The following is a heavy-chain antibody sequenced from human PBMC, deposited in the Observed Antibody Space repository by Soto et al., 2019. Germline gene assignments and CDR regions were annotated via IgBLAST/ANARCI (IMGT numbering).Heavy chain of an antibody. CDR3: ARDQTPTTMGY. D-gene: IGHD1-1*01. J-gene: IGHJ4*02. Sequence: EVQLVESGGGLVKPGGSLRLSCAASGFTFSSYSMNWVRQAPGKGLEWVSSISSSSSYIYYADSVKGRFTITRDNAKNSLYLQMNSLRAEDTAVYYCARDQTPTTMGYWGQGTLVTVSS. V-gene: IGHV3-21*01. CDR2: ISSSSSYI. CDR1: GFTFSSYS.